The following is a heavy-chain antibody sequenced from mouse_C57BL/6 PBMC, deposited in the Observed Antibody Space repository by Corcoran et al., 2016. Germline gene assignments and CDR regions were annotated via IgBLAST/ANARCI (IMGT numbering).Heavy chain of an antibody. Sequence: EVQLQQSGPGLVKPGASVKISCKASGYTFTDYYMNWVKQSHGKSLEWIGDINPNNGGTSYNQKFKGKATLTVDKSSSTAYMELRSLTSEDSAVYYCAISYFDYWGQGTTLTVSS. CDR1: GYTFTDYY. J-gene: IGHJ2*01. CDR3: AISYFDY. V-gene: IGHV1-26*01. CDR2: INPNNGGT.